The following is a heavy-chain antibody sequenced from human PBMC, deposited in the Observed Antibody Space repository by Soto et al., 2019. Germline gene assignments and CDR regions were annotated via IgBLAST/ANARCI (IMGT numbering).Heavy chain of an antibody. V-gene: IGHV4-34*01. J-gene: IGHJ2*01. Sequence: PSETLSLTCAVYGGSFSGYYWSWIRQPPGKGLEWIGEINHSGSTNYNPSLKSRVTISVDTSKKQFSLKLSSVTAADTAVYYCARELRDGYIYWYFDIWGRGTLVTVSS. CDR1: GGSFSGYY. D-gene: IGHD3-3*01. CDR2: INHSGST. CDR3: ARELRDGYIYWYFDI.